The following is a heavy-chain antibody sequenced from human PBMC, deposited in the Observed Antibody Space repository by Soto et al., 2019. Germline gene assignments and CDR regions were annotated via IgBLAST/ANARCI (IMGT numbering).Heavy chain of an antibody. Sequence: GGSLRLSCAASGFTVSSIYMTWVRQAPGKGLQWVAVISSDDNTYYADSVKGRFTISRDNSKNTLYLEMNSLRAEDTAVYYCARDTFGGAYDFLHGGQGTLVTVSS. J-gene: IGHJ4*02. V-gene: IGHV3-66*01. CDR3: ARDTFGGAYDFLH. CDR2: ISSDDNT. CDR1: GFTVSSIY. D-gene: IGHD3-3*01.